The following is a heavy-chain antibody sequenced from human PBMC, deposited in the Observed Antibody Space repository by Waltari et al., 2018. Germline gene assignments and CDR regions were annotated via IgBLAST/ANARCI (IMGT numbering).Heavy chain of an antibody. V-gene: IGHV3-23*01. J-gene: IGHJ4*02. CDR3: GYMVRGVIDY. CDR1: GFTFSSYA. CDR2: ISGSGGST. D-gene: IGHD3-10*01. Sequence: EVQLLESGGGLVQPGGSLRLSCAASGFTFSSYAMSWVRQAPGKGLEWVSAISGSGGSTYDADSVKGRFTISRDNSKNTLYLQMNSLRAEDTAVYYCGYMVRGVIDYWGQGTLVTVSS.